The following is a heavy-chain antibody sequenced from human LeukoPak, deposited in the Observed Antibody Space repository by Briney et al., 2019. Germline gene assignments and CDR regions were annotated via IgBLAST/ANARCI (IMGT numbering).Heavy chain of an antibody. Sequence: ASVKASCKASGYTFTNYGISWARQAPGQGLEWMGWVSAYGDNTNYVQKVQGRVTMTTDTSTSTAYMELRSLRSDDTAVYYCARDCIGCHGFDHWGQGTLVTVSS. CDR1: GYTFTNYG. V-gene: IGHV1-18*01. CDR2: VSAYGDNT. D-gene: IGHD2-15*01. J-gene: IGHJ4*02. CDR3: ARDCIGCHGFDH.